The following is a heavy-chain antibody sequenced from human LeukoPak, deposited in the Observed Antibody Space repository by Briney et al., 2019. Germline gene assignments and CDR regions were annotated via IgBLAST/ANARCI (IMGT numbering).Heavy chain of an antibody. D-gene: IGHD3-22*01. J-gene: IGHJ4*02. CDR1: GGTFSSYA. CDR3: AREEVYYGSSGYYEKPYYFDY. V-gene: IGHV1-69*04. CDR2: IIPILGIA. Sequence: ASVKVSCKASGGTFSSYAISWVRQAPGQGLEWMGRIIPILGIANYAQKFQGRVTITADKSTSTAYMELSSLRSEDTAVYYCAREEVYYGSSGYYEKPYYFDYWGQGTLVTVSS.